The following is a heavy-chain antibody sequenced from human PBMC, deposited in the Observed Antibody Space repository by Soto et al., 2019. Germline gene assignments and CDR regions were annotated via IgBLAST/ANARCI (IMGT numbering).Heavy chain of an antibody. CDR2: IYYSGST. D-gene: IGHD5-12*01. CDR3: ASYSGYDQFDY. J-gene: IGHJ4*02. Sequence: PSETLSLTCTVTGGSISSYYWSWIRQPPGKGLEWIGYIYYSGSTNYNPSLKSRVTISVDTSKNQFSLKLSSVTAADTAVYYCASYSGYDQFDYWGRGTLVTVSS. V-gene: IGHV4-59*08. CDR1: GGSISSYY.